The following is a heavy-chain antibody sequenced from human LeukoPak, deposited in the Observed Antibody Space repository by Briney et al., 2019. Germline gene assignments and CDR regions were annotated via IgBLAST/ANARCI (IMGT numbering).Heavy chain of an antibody. V-gene: IGHV3-7*05. J-gene: IGHJ4*02. D-gene: IGHD2-15*01. CDR2: INQDGSEK. CDR3: AIYCSGGSCFRN. Sequence: GGSLRLSCAASGFTFSSYWMSWVRQTPGKGLEWVANINQDGSEKYYVDSVKGRFTISRDNAKKSLYLQMNSLRAEDTAVYYCAIYCSGGSCFRNWGQGTLVTVSS. CDR1: GFTFSSYW.